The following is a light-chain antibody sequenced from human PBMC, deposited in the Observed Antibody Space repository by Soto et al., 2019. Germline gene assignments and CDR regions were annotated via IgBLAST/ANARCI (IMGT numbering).Light chain of an antibody. V-gene: IGKV3D-15*01. CDR2: AAS. Sequence: RVMTQSPDTLSVSPGERATLSCRASETVRSNLAWYQQKPGQAPRLLIYAASTRATGIPARFIGNGSGTEFTLTISSLQSEDFAVYYCQQYRSWPRTFRQGTNVDIK. CDR3: QQYRSWPRT. J-gene: IGKJ1*01. CDR1: ETVRSN.